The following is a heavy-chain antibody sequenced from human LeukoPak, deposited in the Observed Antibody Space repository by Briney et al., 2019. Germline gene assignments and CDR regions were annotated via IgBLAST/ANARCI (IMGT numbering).Heavy chain of an antibody. V-gene: IGHV4-39*02. D-gene: IGHD5-12*01. Sequence: PSETLSLTCTVSGGSISSYYWSWIRQPPGKGLEWIGSIYYSGSTYYNPSLKSRVTISVDTSKNQFSLKLSSVTAADTAVYYCARDPGYTGLGFDYWGQGTLVTVSS. CDR2: IYYSGST. J-gene: IGHJ4*02. CDR3: ARDPGYTGLGFDY. CDR1: GGSISSYY.